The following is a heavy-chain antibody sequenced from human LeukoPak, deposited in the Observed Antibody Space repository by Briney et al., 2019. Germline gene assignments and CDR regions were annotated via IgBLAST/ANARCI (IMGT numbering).Heavy chain of an antibody. CDR2: INHSGST. CDR3: ARGRLSRNTVTPRVFDY. V-gene: IGHV4-34*01. CDR1: GGSFSGYY. Sequence: PSETLSLTCAVYGGSFSGYYWSWIRQPPGKGLEWIGEINHSGSTNYNPSLKSRVTISVDTSKNQFSLKLSSVTAADTAVYYCARGRLSRNTVTPRVFDYWGQGTLVTVSS. D-gene: IGHD4-17*01. J-gene: IGHJ4*02.